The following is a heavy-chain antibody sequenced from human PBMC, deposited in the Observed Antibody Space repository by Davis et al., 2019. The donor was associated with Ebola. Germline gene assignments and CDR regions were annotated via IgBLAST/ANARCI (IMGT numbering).Heavy chain of an antibody. D-gene: IGHD1-1*01. V-gene: IGHV3-7*03. Sequence: PGGSLRLSCAASGFTFSSYWMSWVRQAPGKGLEWVANIKQDGNEKYYVDSVKGRFTISRDNAKNSLYLQMNSLRAEDTAVYYCAKGPETGRFEYWGQGTLVTVSA. CDR3: AKGPETGRFEY. CDR2: IKQDGNEK. J-gene: IGHJ4*02. CDR1: GFTFSSYW.